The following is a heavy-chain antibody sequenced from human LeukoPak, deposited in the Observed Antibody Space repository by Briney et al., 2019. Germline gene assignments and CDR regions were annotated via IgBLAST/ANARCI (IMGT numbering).Heavy chain of an antibody. CDR2: IRTKGANYAT. J-gene: IGHJ4*02. Sequence: PGGSLRLSCAASGFTLSDCAMHWVRQASGKGLEWVGLIRTKGANYATAYAASVRGRFLISRDNSSNLAYLQMNSLKNDDTAVYYCTRDGGSYSHLDNWGSGTRATVSA. CDR1: GFTLSDCA. D-gene: IGHD1-26*01. V-gene: IGHV3-73*01. CDR3: TRDGGSYSHLDN.